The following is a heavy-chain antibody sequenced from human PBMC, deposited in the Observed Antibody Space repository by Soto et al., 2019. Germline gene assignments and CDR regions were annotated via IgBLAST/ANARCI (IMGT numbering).Heavy chain of an antibody. CDR1: GFTFEDHA. Sequence: GGSLRLSCVASGFTFEDHAMHWVRQGPGKGLEWVSGISWNIDIIVYADSVKGRFTMSRDNVKNSLYLQMSSLRSEDTAAYYCVRDMGNYDSWGNHERGLDVWGRGTRVTVSS. CDR2: ISWNIDII. V-gene: IGHV3-9*01. J-gene: IGHJ6*02. CDR3: VRDMGNYDSWGNHERGLDV. D-gene: IGHD3-3*01.